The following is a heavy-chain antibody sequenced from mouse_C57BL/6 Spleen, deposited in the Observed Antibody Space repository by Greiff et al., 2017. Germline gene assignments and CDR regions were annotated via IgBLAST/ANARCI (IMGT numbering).Heavy chain of an antibody. J-gene: IGHJ4*01. CDR3: ARPAQVYYYAMDY. CDR2: ISSGSSTI. Sequence: EVQLVESGGGLVKPGGSLKLSCAASGFTFSDYGMHWVRQAPEKGLEWVAYISSGSSTIYYADTVKGRFTISRDNAKNTLFLQMTSLRSEDTAMYYCARPAQVYYYAMDYWGQGTSVTVSS. CDR1: GFTFSDYG. V-gene: IGHV5-17*01. D-gene: IGHD3-2*02.